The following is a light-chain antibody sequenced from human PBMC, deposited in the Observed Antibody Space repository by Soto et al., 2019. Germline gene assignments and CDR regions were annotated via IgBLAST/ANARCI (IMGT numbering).Light chain of an antibody. Sequence: EIVLTQSPGTLSLSPGESATLSCRANQVVSSSYLAWYQQKPGQAPRLLIYHASDRATGVPDRFSGSGSGTYFALTITRLEPEDFALFYCQQYGTFPFSFGQGTKLEIK. CDR1: QVVSSSY. CDR2: HAS. V-gene: IGKV3-20*01. J-gene: IGKJ2*01. CDR3: QQYGTFPFS.